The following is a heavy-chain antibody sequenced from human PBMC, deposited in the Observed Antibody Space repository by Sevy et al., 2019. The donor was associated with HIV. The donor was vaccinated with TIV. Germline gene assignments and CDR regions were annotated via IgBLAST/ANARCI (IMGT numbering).Heavy chain of an antibody. CDR1: GFTFSTST. J-gene: IGHJ4*02. V-gene: IGHV3-21*01. CDR3: VRDGWNY. CDR2: MTSSGSYI. Sequence: GGSLRLSCAASGFTFSTSTMNWVRQAPGKGLEWVSLMTSSGSYILYADSVKGRFTISRDNAKNSVFLQMNSLRVEERAVYYCVRDGWNYWGQGTLV. D-gene: IGHD2-15*01.